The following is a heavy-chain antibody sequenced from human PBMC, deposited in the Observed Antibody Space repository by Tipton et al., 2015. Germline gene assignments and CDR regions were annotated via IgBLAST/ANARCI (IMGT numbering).Heavy chain of an antibody. V-gene: IGHV4-39*02. J-gene: IGHJ6*02. CDR3: AREGYADFWSGYRSYYYYGMDV. CDR2: IYYSGST. D-gene: IGHD3-3*01. Sequence: WVRHPPGKGLEWIGSIYYSGSTYYNPSLKSRVTISVDTSKNQFSLNLRSVTAADTAVYYCAREGYADFWSGYRSYYYYGMDVWGQGTTVTVSS.